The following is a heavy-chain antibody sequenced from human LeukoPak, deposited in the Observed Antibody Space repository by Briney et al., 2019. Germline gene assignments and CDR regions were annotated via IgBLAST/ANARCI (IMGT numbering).Heavy chain of an antibody. J-gene: IGHJ4*02. Sequence: GGSLRLSCAASGFNVSSSYMGWVRQAPGKGLEWVSFIYRGGTTYYADSVKGRFTLSRHDSKNTLYLQMSSLRTEDTAVYYCASGDYDFWSGFEYWGQGTLVTVSS. CDR2: IYRGGTT. CDR1: GFNVSSSY. D-gene: IGHD3-3*01. CDR3: ASGDYDFWSGFEY. V-gene: IGHV3-53*04.